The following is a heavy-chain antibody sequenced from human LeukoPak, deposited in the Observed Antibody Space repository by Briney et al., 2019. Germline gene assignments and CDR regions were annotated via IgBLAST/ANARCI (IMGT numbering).Heavy chain of an antibody. J-gene: IGHJ4*02. V-gene: IGHV1-2*02. CDR1: GYTFTCYY. CDR2: INPNSGGT. CDR3: ARATISMVDY. Sequence: GASVTVSFKASGYTFTCYYMDWVRHAPGQGLEWMGWINPNSGGTNYAQKFQGRVTMTRDTSISTAYMELSRLRSDDTAVYYCARATISMVDYWGQGTLVTVSS. D-gene: IGHD2/OR15-2a*01.